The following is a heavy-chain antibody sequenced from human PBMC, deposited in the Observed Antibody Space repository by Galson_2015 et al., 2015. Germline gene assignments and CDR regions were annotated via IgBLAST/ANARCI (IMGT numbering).Heavy chain of an antibody. Sequence: SLRLSCAASGFTFSSYAMHWVRQAPGKGLEWVAVISYDGSNKYYADSVKGRFTISRDNPKNTLYLQMNSLRAEDTAVYYCARAEEENEVGYYFDYWGQGTLVTVSS. J-gene: IGHJ4*02. CDR1: GFTFSSYA. V-gene: IGHV3-30-3*01. D-gene: IGHD1-1*01. CDR3: ARAEEENEVGYYFDY. CDR2: ISYDGSNK.